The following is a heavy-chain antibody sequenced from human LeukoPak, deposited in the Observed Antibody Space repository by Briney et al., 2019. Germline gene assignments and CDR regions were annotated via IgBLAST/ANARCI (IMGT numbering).Heavy chain of an antibody. V-gene: IGHV4-59*01. CDR2: IRYSGRT. CDR1: DDSISRDF. D-gene: IGHD6-19*01. J-gene: IGHJ4*02. Sequence: SETLSLTCTASDDSISRDFWTWIPQPPGKGLEWIGYIRYSGRTEYNPSLKSRVTISIQTAKNQFSLKLTSVTAAGTAIYYCARLPDASGWPFDYWGQGILVTVSS. CDR3: ARLPDASGWPFDY.